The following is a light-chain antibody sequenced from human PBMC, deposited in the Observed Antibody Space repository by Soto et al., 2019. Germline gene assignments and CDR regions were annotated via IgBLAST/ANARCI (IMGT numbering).Light chain of an antibody. CDR1: SSNIGSNY. CDR3: AAWDDSLSCRV. J-gene: IGLJ2*01. Sequence: QSVLTQPPSASGTPGQRVTISCSGSSSNIGSNYVYWYQQLPGTAPKLLIYRNNQRPSGVPDRFSGSKSGTSASLAISGLRSEDEAYYYCAAWDDSLSCRVFGEGTKLTVL. V-gene: IGLV1-47*01. CDR2: RNN.